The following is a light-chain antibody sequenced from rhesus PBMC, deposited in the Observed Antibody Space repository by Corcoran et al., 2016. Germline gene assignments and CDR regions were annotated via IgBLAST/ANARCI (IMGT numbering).Light chain of an antibody. CDR2: DVS. CDR3: CSYRSGHNFI. CDR1: SSDIGGYND. J-gene: IGLJ1*01. V-gene: IGLV2S9*01. Sequence: QSALTQPPSVSKSLGQSVTISCTGTSSDIGGYNDVSWYQQHPGTAPRLLIYDVSTRPSGVSDRFSGSKSGNTASLTISWLQAEDEADYYCCSYRSGHNFIFGAGTRLTVL.